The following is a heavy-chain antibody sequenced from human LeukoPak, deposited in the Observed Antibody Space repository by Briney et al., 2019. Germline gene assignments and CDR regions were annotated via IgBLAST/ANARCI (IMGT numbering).Heavy chain of an antibody. Sequence: GGSLRLSCAASGFTFSSYAMQWVRQAPGKGLEWVAVISYDGSNKYYADSVRGRFTISRDNSKNTLYLQMNSLRAEDTAVYYCAREKGLERRQDYWGQGTLVTVSS. CDR3: AREKGLERRQDY. V-gene: IGHV3-30-3*01. J-gene: IGHJ4*02. CDR1: GFTFSSYA. D-gene: IGHD1-1*01. CDR2: ISYDGSNK.